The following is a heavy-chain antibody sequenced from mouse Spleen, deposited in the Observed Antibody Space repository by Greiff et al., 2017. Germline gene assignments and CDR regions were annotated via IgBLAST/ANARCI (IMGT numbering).Heavy chain of an antibody. J-gene: IGHJ1*01. CDR3: ARNDYYGSSYRYFDV. Sequence: VKLMESGPGLVQPSQSLSITCTVSGFSLTSYGVHWVRQSPGKGLEWLGVIWSGGSTDYNAAFISRLSISKDNSKSQVFFKMNSLQADDTAIYYCARNDYYGSSYRYFDVWGAGTTVTVSS. CDR1: GFSLTSYG. CDR2: IWSGGST. D-gene: IGHD1-1*01. V-gene: IGHV2-2*01.